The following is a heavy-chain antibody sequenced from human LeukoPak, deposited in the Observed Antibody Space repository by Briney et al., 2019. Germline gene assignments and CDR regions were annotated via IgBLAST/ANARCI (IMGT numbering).Heavy chain of an antibody. CDR3: ARDPTWDY. Sequence: PSETLSLTRAVSGGSFSGYYWSWIRQPPGKGLEWIGEINHSGSTNYNPSLKSRVTISVDTSKNQFSLKLISVTAPDTAVYYCARDPTWDYWGQGTLVTVSS. CDR1: GGSFSGYY. CDR2: INHSGST. J-gene: IGHJ4*02. V-gene: IGHV4-34*01.